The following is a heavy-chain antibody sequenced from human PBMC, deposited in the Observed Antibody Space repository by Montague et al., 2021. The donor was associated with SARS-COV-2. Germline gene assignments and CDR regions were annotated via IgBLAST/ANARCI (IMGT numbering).Heavy chain of an antibody. D-gene: IGHD6-13*01. CDR3: ARDPRYSLSWSFGY. J-gene: IGHJ4*02. V-gene: IGHV6-1*01. CDR1: GDSVSSNTAA. Sequence: CAISGDSVSSNTAAWNCIRQSPSSGREALGRTYYRSKWYYDYAVSVKSRMTISPDTSKNQFSLQLSSVTPEDRAVYYCARDPRYSLSWSFGYWGQGTLVTVSS. CDR2: TYYRSKWYY.